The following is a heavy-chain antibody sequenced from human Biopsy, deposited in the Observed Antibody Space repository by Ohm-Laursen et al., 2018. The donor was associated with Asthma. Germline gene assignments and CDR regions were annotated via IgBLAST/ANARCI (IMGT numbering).Heavy chain of an antibody. D-gene: IGHD3-3*01. J-gene: IGHJ5*02. Sequence: PGTLSLTCAVSGGSMTPTSHYWDWIRQAPGKGLEWIGYISYGGKTSYNPSLKNRVTISRDTSKNQFSLRLTSVTAADTAVYFCARRITIFGVVQKDHGMDAWGQGTLVTVSS. CDR2: ISYGGKT. V-gene: IGHV4-39*01. CDR3: ARRITIFGVVQKDHGMDA. CDR1: GGSMTPTSHY.